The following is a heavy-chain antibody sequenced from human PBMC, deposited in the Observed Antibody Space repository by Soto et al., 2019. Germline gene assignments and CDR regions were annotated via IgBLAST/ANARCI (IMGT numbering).Heavy chain of an antibody. J-gene: IGHJ4*02. V-gene: IGHV5-10-1*01. D-gene: IGHD5-18*01. CDR2: IDPSDSYT. CDR3: ARRDTAMVYFDY. Sequence: ASVKVSCKASGYSFTSYWISWVRQMPGKGLEWMGRIDPSDSYTNYSPSFQGHVTISADKSISTAYLQWSSLKASDTAMYYCARRDTAMVYFDYWGQGTLVTVSS. CDR1: GYSFTSYW.